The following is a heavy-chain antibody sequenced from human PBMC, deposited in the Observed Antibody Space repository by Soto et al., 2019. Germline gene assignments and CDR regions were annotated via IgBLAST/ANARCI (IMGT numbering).Heavy chain of an antibody. V-gene: IGHV1-3*01. CDR2: INAGNGNT. J-gene: IGHJ6*02. Sequence: ASVKACSKDSGYTLTSYAMQWVRQAPGQRLEWMGWINAGNGNTKYSQKFQGRVTITRDTSASTAYMELSSLRSEDTAVYYCASVPSIAGTMYYYYGMDVWGQGPTVTVSS. CDR3: ASVPSIAGTMYYYYGMDV. CDR1: GYTLTSYA. D-gene: IGHD1-7*01.